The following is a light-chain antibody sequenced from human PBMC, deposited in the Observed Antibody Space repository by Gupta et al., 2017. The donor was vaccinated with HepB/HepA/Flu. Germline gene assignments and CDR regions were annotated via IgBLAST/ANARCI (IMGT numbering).Light chain of an antibody. Sequence: DIQMTQSPSSLSASVGDRVTITCQASQDISNYLNWYQQKPGKAPKLLIYDASNLETGVPSRFSGSGSGTDFTFTISSLQPEDIATYYCQHYDNLLATFGHGTKVDIK. CDR2: DAS. CDR1: QDISNY. J-gene: IGKJ3*01. CDR3: QHYDNLLAT. V-gene: IGKV1-33*01.